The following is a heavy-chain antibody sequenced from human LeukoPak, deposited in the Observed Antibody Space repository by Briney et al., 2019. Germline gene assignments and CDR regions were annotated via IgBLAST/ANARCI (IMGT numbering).Heavy chain of an antibody. Sequence: PSETLSLTCAVYGGPFSGYYWSWIRQPPGKGLGWIGEINHSGSTNYNPSLKSRVTISVDTSKNQFSLKLSSVTAADTAVYYCARGPSSIAARPIDYRGQGTLVTVSS. CDR3: ARGPSSIAARPIDY. V-gene: IGHV4-34*01. CDR2: INHSGST. J-gene: IGHJ4*02. CDR1: GGPFSGYY. D-gene: IGHD6-6*01.